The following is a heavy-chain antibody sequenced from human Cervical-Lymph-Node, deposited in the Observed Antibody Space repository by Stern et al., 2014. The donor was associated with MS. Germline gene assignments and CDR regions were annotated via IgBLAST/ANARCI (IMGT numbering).Heavy chain of an antibody. Sequence: GQLEESGGGVVQPGRSLRLSCAASGFSFSRYAMHWVRQAPGKGLEWVALIWYDGSNPYYADSVTGRFTISRDNFKNTLYLQMNSLRAEDTAVYYCASAYSSSHYYFDYWGQGTLVTVSS. CDR2: IWYDGSNP. CDR1: GFSFSRYA. J-gene: IGHJ4*02. D-gene: IGHD6-13*01. CDR3: ASAYSSSHYYFDY. V-gene: IGHV3-33*01.